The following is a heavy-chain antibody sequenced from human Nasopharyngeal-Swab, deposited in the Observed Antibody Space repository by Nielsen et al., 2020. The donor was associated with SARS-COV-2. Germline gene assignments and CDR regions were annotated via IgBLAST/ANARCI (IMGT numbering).Heavy chain of an antibody. V-gene: IGHV3-21*01. Sequence: WIRQPPGKGVEWVSSISSSSSYIYYADSVKGRFTISRDNAKNSLYLQMNSLRAEDTAVYYCARSPYYDFWSDYYTSFDYWGQGTLVTVSS. CDR3: ARSPYYDFWSDYYTSFDY. D-gene: IGHD3-3*01. CDR2: ISSSSSYI. J-gene: IGHJ4*02.